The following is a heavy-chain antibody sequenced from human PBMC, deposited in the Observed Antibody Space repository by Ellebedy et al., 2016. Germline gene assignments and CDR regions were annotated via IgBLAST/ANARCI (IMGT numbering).Heavy chain of an antibody. J-gene: IGHJ4*02. CDR2: ISSNGGST. D-gene: IGHD2-2*02. Sequence: GESLKISXSASGFTFSSYAMHWVRPAPGKGLEYVSAISSNGGSTYYADSVKGRFTISRDNSKNTLYLQMSSLRAEDTAVYYCVSEGRYQLLYGLHGYWGQGTLVTVSS. CDR3: VSEGRYQLLYGLHGY. V-gene: IGHV3-64D*06. CDR1: GFTFSSYA.